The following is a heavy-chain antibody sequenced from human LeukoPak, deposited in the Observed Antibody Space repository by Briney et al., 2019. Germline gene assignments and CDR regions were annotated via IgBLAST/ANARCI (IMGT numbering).Heavy chain of an antibody. J-gene: IGHJ4*02. V-gene: IGHV4-4*07. Sequence: PSETLSLTCTVSGGSIISYYWSWIRQPAGKGLEWLGRIYTSGSANSSPSLKGRVTMSVDASKSQFSLTLSSVTAADTAVYYCAREIGRDGYNRSFDYWGQGTLVTVSS. CDR3: AREIGRDGYNRSFDY. CDR1: GGSIISYY. CDR2: IYTSGSA. D-gene: IGHD5-24*01.